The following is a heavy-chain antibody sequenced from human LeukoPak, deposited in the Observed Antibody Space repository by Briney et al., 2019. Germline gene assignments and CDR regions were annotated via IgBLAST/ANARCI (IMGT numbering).Heavy chain of an antibody. D-gene: IGHD5-24*01. J-gene: IGHJ4*02. V-gene: IGHV4-59*01. CDR1: GGSLSSYY. CDR3: AREGYNEASSYFDY. CDR2: IYYSGST. Sequence: PSETLSLTCTVSGGSLSSYYWSWIRQPPGKGLEWIGYIYYSGSTNYNPSLKSRVTISVDTSKNQFSLKLSSVTAADTAVYYCAREGYNEASSYFDYWGQGTLVTVSS.